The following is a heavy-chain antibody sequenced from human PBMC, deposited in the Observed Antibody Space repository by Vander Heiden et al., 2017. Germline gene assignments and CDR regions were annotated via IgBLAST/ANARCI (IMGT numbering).Heavy chain of an antibody. CDR3: ARDAPIYSYGSRYFQH. CDR2: ISSSGSTI. V-gene: IGHV3-11*01. Sequence: QVQLVESGGGLVKPGGYLRLSCAAAGLTFSDYYRSWIRQAPGKGLEWVSYISSSGSTIYYADSVKGRFTISRDNAKNSLYLQMNSLRAEDTAVYYCARDAPIYSYGSRYFQHWGQGTLVTVSS. CDR1: GLTFSDYY. D-gene: IGHD5-18*01. J-gene: IGHJ1*01.